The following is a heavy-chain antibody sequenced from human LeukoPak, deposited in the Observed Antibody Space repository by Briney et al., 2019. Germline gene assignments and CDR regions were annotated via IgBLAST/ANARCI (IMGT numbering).Heavy chain of an antibody. V-gene: IGHV1-18*01. J-gene: IGHJ4*02. CDR3: AVGSAMVRFDY. Sequence: GASVKVSCKASGYTFTSYGISWVRQDPAQGLEWMGWISAYNGNTNYAQKLQGRVTMTTDTSTSTAYMELRSLRSDDTAVYYCAVGSAMVRFDYWGQGTLVTVSS. D-gene: IGHD5-18*01. CDR2: ISAYNGNT. CDR1: GYTFTSYG.